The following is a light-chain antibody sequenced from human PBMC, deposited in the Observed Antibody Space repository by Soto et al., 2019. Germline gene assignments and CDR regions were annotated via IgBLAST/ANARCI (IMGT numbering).Light chain of an antibody. Sequence: QSVLTQPPSVSGAPGQRVTISCTGSSSNIGAGYDVHWYQHLPGTAPKLLIHGNSIRPSGVPDRFSGSKSGTSASLAITGLQADDEADYYCQSYDSSLSGVVFGGGTKVTVL. CDR1: SSNIGAGYD. CDR3: QSYDSSLSGVV. V-gene: IGLV1-40*01. CDR2: GNS. J-gene: IGLJ2*01.